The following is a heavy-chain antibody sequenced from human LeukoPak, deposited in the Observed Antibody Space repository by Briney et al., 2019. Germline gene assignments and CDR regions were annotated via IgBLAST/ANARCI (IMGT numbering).Heavy chain of an antibody. CDR1: GGSISSYY. D-gene: IGHD3-3*01. J-gene: IGHJ1*01. CDR3: ARGPLDFWSGYSNTAEYFQH. Sequence: SETLSLTCTVSGGSISSYYWSWIRQPPGKGLEWIGYIYYSGSTNYNPSLKSRVTISVDTSKNRFSLKLSSVTAADTAVYYCARGPLDFWSGYSNTAEYFQHWGQGTLVTVSS. V-gene: IGHV4-59*12. CDR2: IYYSGST.